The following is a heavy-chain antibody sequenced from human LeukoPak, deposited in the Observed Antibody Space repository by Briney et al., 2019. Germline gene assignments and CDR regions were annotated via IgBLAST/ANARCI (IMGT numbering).Heavy chain of an antibody. CDR2: ISSSSSYI. D-gene: IGHD3-10*01. CDR3: ARDMYGSGSYYSTGGNY. V-gene: IGHV3-21*05. Sequence: GGSLRLSCAASGFTFSSYSMNWVRQAPGKGLEWVSYISSSSSYIYYADSVKGRFTISRDNAKNSLYLQMNSLRAEDTAVYYCARDMYGSGSYYSTGGNYWGQGTLVTVSS. J-gene: IGHJ4*02. CDR1: GFTFSSYS.